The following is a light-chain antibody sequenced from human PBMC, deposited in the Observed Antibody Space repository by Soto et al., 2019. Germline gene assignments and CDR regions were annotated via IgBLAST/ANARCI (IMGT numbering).Light chain of an antibody. CDR1: QSVSSNS. V-gene: IGKV3-20*01. CDR3: HQYGDSPFT. Sequence: EIVLTQSPGTLSLSPGQRATLSCRAGQSVSSNSLAWYQQKPGQAPRLLIYGVSNRAIGISDRFSGSRSGTDFTLTISRREPDDFGVYYCHQYGDSPFTFGPGTKMEI. CDR2: GVS. J-gene: IGKJ3*01.